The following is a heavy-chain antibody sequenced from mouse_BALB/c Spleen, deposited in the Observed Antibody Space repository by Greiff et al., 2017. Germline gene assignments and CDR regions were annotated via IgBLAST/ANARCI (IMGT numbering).Heavy chain of an antibody. V-gene: IGHV2-2*02. CDR1: GFSLTSYG. CDR2: IWSGGST. J-gene: IGHJ4*01. D-gene: IGHD2-10*02. Sequence: VQLQQSGPGLVQPSQSLSITCTVSGFSLTSYGVHWVRQSPGKGLEWLGVIWSGGSTDYNAAFISRLSISKDNSKSQVFFKMNSLQANDTAIYYCARKYGNYALYAMDYWGQGTSVTVSS. CDR3: ARKYGNYALYAMDY.